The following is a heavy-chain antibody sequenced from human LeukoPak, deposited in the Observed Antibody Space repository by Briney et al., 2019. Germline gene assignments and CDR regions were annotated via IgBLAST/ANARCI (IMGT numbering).Heavy chain of an antibody. V-gene: IGHV3-21*01. J-gene: IGHJ3*02. CDR2: ISSSSSYI. Sequence: GGSLRLSCAASGFTFSSYSMNWVRQAPGKGREWVSSISSSSSYIYYADSVKGRFTISRDNAKNSLYLQMNSLRAEDTAVYYCARDPVLYYYDSSGLGAFDIWGQGTMVTVSS. CDR3: ARDPVLYYYDSSGLGAFDI. D-gene: IGHD3-22*01. CDR1: GFTFSSYS.